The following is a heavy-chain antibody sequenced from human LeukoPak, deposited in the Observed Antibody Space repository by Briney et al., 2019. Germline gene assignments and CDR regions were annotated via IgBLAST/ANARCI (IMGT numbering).Heavy chain of an antibody. V-gene: IGHV3-48*04. CDR3: ARSGFDFDWLLHHSDY. Sequence: PGGSLRLSCAASGFTFSSFGMHWVRQAPGKGLEWVSYISSGSTTIYYADSVKGRFTISRDNAKNSLYLQMNSLRAEDTAVYYCARSGFDFDWLLHHSDYWGQGTQVTVSS. CDR1: GFTFSSFG. CDR2: ISSGSTTI. D-gene: IGHD3-9*01. J-gene: IGHJ4*02.